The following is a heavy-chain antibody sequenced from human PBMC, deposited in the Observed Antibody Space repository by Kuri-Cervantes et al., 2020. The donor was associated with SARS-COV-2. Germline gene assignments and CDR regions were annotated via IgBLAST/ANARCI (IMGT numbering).Heavy chain of an antibody. CDR3: ARELRNGYYYDSSGYYQHAYFDY. CDR1: GYTFTSYG. CDR2: IIPIFGTA. D-gene: IGHD3-22*01. J-gene: IGHJ4*02. Sequence: SVKVSCKTSGYTFTSYGISWVRQAPGQGLEWMGGIIPIFGTANYAQKFQGRVTITTDESTSTAYMELSSLRSEDTAVYYCARELRNGYYYDSSGYYQHAYFDYWGQGTLVTVSS. V-gene: IGHV1-69*05.